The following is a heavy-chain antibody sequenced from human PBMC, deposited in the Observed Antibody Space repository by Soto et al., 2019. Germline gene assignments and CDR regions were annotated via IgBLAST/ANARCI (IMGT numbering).Heavy chain of an antibody. Sequence: SVKVSCKASGGTFSSYAISWVRQAPGQGLEWMGGIIPIFGTANYAQKFQGRVTITADESTSTAYMELSSLRSEDTAVYYCASDCSGGSCYSHYFDYWGQGTLVTVSS. V-gene: IGHV1-69*13. D-gene: IGHD2-15*01. CDR3: ASDCSGGSCYSHYFDY. CDR2: IIPIFGTA. CDR1: GGTFSSYA. J-gene: IGHJ4*02.